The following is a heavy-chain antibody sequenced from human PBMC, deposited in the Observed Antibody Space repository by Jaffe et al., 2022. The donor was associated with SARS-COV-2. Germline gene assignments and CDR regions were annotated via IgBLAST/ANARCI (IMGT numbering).Heavy chain of an antibody. CDR1: GGSISSGSYY. J-gene: IGHJ3*02. D-gene: IGHD5-18*01. V-gene: IGHV4-61*02. Sequence: QVQLQESGPGLVKPSQTLSLTCTVSGGSISSGSYYWSWIRQPAGKGLEWIGRIYTSGSTNYNPSLKSRVTISVDTSKNQFSLKLSSVTAADTAVYYCARLPTFHIQLWKDAFDIWGQGTMVTVSS. CDR2: IYTSGST. CDR3: ARLPTFHIQLWKDAFDI.